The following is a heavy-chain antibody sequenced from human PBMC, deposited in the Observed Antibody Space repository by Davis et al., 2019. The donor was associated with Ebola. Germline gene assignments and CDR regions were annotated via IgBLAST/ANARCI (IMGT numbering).Heavy chain of an antibody. D-gene: IGHD6-19*01. V-gene: IGHV3-66*01. Sequence: GGSLRPSCAASGFTVSSNYMSGARQAPGKGLEWVSVIYSGGSTYYADSVKGRFTISRDNSKNTLYLQMNSLRAEDTAVYYCAREGAGTLVFHGMDVWGQGTTVTVSS. CDR2: IYSGGST. CDR3: AREGAGTLVFHGMDV. CDR1: GFTVSSNY. J-gene: IGHJ6*02.